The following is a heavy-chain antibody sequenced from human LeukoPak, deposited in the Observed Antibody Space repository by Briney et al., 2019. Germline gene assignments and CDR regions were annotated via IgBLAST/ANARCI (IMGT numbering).Heavy chain of an antibody. CDR1: GYTFTSYG. CDR3: ARSPDILTGEKFDY. Sequence: ASVKVSSKASGYTFTSYGISWARQAPGQGLEWMGWISAYNGNTNYAQKLQGRVTMTRDTSISTVYMELSRLRSDDTAVYYCARSPDILTGEKFDYWGQGTLVTVSS. D-gene: IGHD3-9*01. CDR2: ISAYNGNT. J-gene: IGHJ4*02. V-gene: IGHV1-18*01.